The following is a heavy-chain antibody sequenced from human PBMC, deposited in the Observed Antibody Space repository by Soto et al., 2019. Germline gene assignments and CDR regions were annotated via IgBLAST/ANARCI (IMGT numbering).Heavy chain of an antibody. Sequence: GGLVKVSCKASGYTFTGYYMHWVRQAPGQGLEWMGWINPNSGDTNYAQNFQGRVTMTWDTSISTAYMELSSLRSDDSAVYYCARVTAAAGTWAFWGQGTLVTVSS. CDR3: ARVTAAAGTWAF. V-gene: IGHV1-2*02. CDR1: GYTFTGYY. J-gene: IGHJ4*02. D-gene: IGHD6-13*01. CDR2: INPNSGDT.